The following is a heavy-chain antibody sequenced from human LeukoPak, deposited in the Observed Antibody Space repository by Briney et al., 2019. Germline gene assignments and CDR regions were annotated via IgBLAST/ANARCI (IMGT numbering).Heavy chain of an antibody. V-gene: IGHV4-59*01. CDR2: IYYSGST. CDR1: GGSISSYF. D-gene: IGHD3-10*01. J-gene: IGHJ4*02. Sequence: PSETLSLTCTVSGGSISSYFWSWIRQPPGKGLEWIGYIYYSGSTNYNPSLNSRVTISVDTSRSQFSLKLSSVTAADTAVYYCARGGSYGSYFDYWGQGTLVTVPS. CDR3: ARGGSYGSYFDY.